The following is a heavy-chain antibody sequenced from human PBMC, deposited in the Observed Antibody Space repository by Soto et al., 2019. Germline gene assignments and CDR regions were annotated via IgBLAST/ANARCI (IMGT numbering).Heavy chain of an antibody. CDR1: GGTFSSYA. V-gene: IGHV1-69*14. Sequence: QVQLVQSGAEVKKPGSSVKVSCKASGGTFSSYAISWVRQAPGQGLEWMGGIIPIFGTAKYAQKFQGRVTITADKSTSTAYMELSSLRSEDTAVYYCASTVGWLRVPHYYYGMDVWGQGTTVTVSS. D-gene: IGHD5-12*01. CDR2: IIPIFGTA. CDR3: ASTVGWLRVPHYYYGMDV. J-gene: IGHJ6*02.